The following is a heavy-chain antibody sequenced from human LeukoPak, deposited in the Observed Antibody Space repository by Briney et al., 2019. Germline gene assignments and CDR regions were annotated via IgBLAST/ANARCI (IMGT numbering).Heavy chain of an antibody. CDR2: ISYDGSNK. Sequence: PGRSLRLSCAASGFTFSSCTMHWVRRAPGKGLEWVAVISYDGSNKYYADSVKGRFTISRDNAKKSLYLQMNSLRAEDTAVYYCAREPSYSSSWYTTCDHWGQGILVTVSS. D-gene: IGHD6-13*01. CDR1: GFTFSSCT. J-gene: IGHJ5*02. CDR3: AREPSYSSSWYTTCDH. V-gene: IGHV3-30*04.